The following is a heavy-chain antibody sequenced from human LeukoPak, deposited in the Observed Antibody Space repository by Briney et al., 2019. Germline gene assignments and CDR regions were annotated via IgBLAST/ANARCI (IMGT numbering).Heavy chain of an antibody. CDR3: AKELGVVVIDYFDY. CDR2: IDASGGST. D-gene: IGHD3-22*01. Sequence: GSLRLSCAASGFTFSSYAMTWIRQAPGKGLEWVSSIDASGGSTYYADSVKGRFTISRDNSKNTLYLQMNSLRAEDTAVYYCAKELGVVVIDYFDYWGQGTLVTVSS. CDR1: GFTFSSYA. J-gene: IGHJ4*02. V-gene: IGHV3-23*01.